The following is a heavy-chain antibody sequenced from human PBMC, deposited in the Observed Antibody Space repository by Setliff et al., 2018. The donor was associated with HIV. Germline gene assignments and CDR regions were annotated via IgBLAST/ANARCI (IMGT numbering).Heavy chain of an antibody. CDR2: ISSSSSTI. D-gene: IGHD7-27*01. V-gene: IGHV3-48*01. Sequence: RLSCAASGFTLTSYSMTWVRQAPGKGLEWVSFISSSSSTIYYADSVKGRFTISRDNAKNSLDLQMNSLRAEDTAVYYCARGGLGYFYYYYMDVWGKGTTVTVSS. CDR1: GFTLTSYS. J-gene: IGHJ6*03. CDR3: ARGGLGYFYYYYMDV.